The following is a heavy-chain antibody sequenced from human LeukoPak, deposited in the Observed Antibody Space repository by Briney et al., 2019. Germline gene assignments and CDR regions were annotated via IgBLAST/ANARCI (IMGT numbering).Heavy chain of an antibody. CDR2: IWYDGSNK. Sequence: GGSLRLSCAASGFTFSSYGMHWVRQAPGKGLEWVAVIWYDGSNKYYADSVKGGFTISRDNSKNTLYLQTNSLRAEDTAVDYCARGAYNHAFDIWGQGTMVTVSS. V-gene: IGHV3-33*01. CDR1: GFTFSSYG. J-gene: IGHJ3*02. D-gene: IGHD1-1*01. CDR3: ARGAYNHAFDI.